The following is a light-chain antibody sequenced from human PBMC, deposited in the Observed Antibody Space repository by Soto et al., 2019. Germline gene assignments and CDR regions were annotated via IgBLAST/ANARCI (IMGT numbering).Light chain of an antibody. CDR1: SSDVGSYNL. J-gene: IGLJ2*01. Sequence: QSVLTQPASVSGSPGQSITISCTGTSSDVGSYNLVSWYQQHPGKAPKLMIYEGSNRPSGVSNRFSGSKSGNTASLTISGLQAEDEADYYCCSYAGSSPYVVFGGGTKLTVL. V-gene: IGLV2-23*01. CDR3: CSYAGSSPYVV. CDR2: EGS.